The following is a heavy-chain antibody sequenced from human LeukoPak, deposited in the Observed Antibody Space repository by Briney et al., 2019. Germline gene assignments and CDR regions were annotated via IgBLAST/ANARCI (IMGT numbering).Heavy chain of an antibody. V-gene: IGHV3-23*01. CDR1: GFTFSNYA. CDR2: ITGSGGIT. J-gene: IGHJ4*02. Sequence: GRSLRLSCVASGFTFSNYAMSWVRQAPGKGLEWVSAITGSGGITYYADSVKGRFTISRDNSKNTLYLQMNSLRAEDTAVYYCAKWGDYDVLTGYYDPDYWGQGTLVTVSS. D-gene: IGHD3-9*01. CDR3: AKWGDYDVLTGYYDPDY.